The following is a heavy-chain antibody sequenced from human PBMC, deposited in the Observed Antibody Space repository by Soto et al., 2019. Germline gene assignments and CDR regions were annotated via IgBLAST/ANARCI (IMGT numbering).Heavy chain of an antibody. CDR1: GYSISSGYY. Sequence: PSETLSLTCAVSGYSISSGYYWGWIRQPPGKGLEWIGSTYHSGSTYYNPSLKSRVTISVDTSKNQFSLKLNSVTAADTAVYYCARAAKRGGVTDNWFDPWGRGTLVTVSS. J-gene: IGHJ5*02. CDR3: ARAAKRGGVTDNWFDP. CDR2: TYHSGST. V-gene: IGHV4-38-2*01. D-gene: IGHD3-16*01.